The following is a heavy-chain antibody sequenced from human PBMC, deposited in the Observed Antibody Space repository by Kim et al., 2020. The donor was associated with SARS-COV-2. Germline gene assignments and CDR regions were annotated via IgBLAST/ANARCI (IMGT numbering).Heavy chain of an antibody. CDR1: ASTFSTFA. CDR2: ISYNGANT. CDR3: AKEQPDRDYTFITFDP. Sequence: GGSLRLSCEASASTFSTFAMSWVRRAPERGLEWVSAISYNGANTFYADSVKGRFTISRDNSKNTLFLQMNSLRADDSAVYYCAKEQPDRDYTFITFDPWG. V-gene: IGHV3-23*01. D-gene: IGHD4-4*01. J-gene: IGHJ5*02.